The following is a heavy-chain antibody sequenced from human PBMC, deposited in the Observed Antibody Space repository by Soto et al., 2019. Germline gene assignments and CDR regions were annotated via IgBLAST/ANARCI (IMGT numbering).Heavy chain of an antibody. CDR2: IYYSGST. Sequence: QLQLQESGPGLVKPSETLSLTCTVSGGSISSSSYYWGWIRQPPGKGLEWIGSIYYSGSTYYNPSLKSRVTISVDTSKNQLSLKLSSVTAADTAVYYCVVVGASLGDAFDIWGQGTMVTVSS. J-gene: IGHJ3*02. CDR1: GGSISSSSYY. CDR3: VVVGASLGDAFDI. V-gene: IGHV4-39*01. D-gene: IGHD1-26*01.